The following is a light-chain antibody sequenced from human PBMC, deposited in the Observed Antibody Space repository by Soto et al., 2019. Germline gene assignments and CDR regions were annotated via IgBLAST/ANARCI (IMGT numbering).Light chain of an antibody. V-gene: IGKV1-39*01. CDR3: QQSYS. CDR1: QSISSY. J-gene: IGKJ3*01. Sequence: DIQITQSPSSLSASVGDRVTITCRASQSISSYLNWYQQKPGKAPKLLIYAASSLQSGVPSRFSGSGSGTDFTLTISSLQPEDFATYYCQQSYSFGPRTKVDIK. CDR2: AAS.